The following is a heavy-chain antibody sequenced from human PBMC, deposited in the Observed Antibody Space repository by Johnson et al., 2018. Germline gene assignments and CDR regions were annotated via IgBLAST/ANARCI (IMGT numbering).Heavy chain of an antibody. CDR1: GFPFSDYY. V-gene: IGHV3-11*04. D-gene: IGHD1-26*01. Sequence: QVQLVESGGGLVKPGGSLRLSCAASGFPFSDYYMSWIRQAPGKGLEWISYISSSGSTISYADSVRGRFTISRDNAKNSLHLQMNSLRAEDTAVYYCARDMWAYYYYYMDVWGKGTTVTVSS. J-gene: IGHJ6*03. CDR2: ISSSGSTI. CDR3: ARDMWAYYYYYMDV.